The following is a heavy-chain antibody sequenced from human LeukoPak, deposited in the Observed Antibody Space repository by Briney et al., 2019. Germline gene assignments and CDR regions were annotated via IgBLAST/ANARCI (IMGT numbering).Heavy chain of an antibody. Sequence: GGSLRLSCAASGFTFDDYGMSWVRQAPGKGLEWVANIKQDGSEKYYVDSVKGRFTISRDNAKNSLYLQMNSLRAEDTAVYYCARDRYDSSGYFDYWGQGTLVTVSS. CDR2: IKQDGSEK. CDR3: ARDRYDSSGYFDY. D-gene: IGHD3-22*01. V-gene: IGHV3-7*01. CDR1: GFTFDDYG. J-gene: IGHJ4*02.